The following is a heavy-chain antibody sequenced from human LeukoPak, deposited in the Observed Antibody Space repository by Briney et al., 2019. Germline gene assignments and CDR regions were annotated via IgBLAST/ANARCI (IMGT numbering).Heavy chain of an antibody. V-gene: IGHV1-2*02. D-gene: IGHD4-17*01. CDR3: ARCYYGDYAPYYYYYMDV. J-gene: IGHJ6*03. CDR1: RYTFTGYY. Sequence: ASVKVSCKTSRYTFTGYYLHWVRQAPGQGLEWMGWINPSSGDTNYAQRFQGRVTMTRDTSISTAYMELSRLRSDDTAVYYCARCYYGDYAPYYYYYMDVWGKGTTVTVSS. CDR2: INPSSGDT.